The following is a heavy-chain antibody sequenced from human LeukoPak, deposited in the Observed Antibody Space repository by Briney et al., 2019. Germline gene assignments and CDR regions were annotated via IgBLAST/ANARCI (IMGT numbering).Heavy chain of an antibody. CDR1: GYSFTDYW. CDR3: ARRSNWGKYFDY. D-gene: IGHD7-27*01. J-gene: IGHJ4*02. CDR2: IYPGDSET. V-gene: IGHV5-51*01. Sequence: GESLKISCKGSGYSFTDYWIAWVLQTSGKGLEWMGIIYPGDSETRYSPSFQGQVTISVDKSISTAYLQWSSLKASDNAMYYCARRSNWGKYFDYWGQGTLVTVSS.